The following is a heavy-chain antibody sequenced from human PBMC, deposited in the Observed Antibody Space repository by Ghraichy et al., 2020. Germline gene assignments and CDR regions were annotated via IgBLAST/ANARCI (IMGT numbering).Heavy chain of an antibody. Sequence: ASVKVSCKTSGYTFTGYYIHWVRQPPGQGLEWMGWINPNSGGTNYAEKFQGRVTTTRDTSITTAYMEVRRLRSDDAAVYYCARGFGSSSYYIYGMDVWGQGTTVTVSS. J-gene: IGHJ6*02. D-gene: IGHD6-6*01. CDR3: ARGFGSSSYYIYGMDV. CDR1: GYTFTGYY. CDR2: INPNSGGT. V-gene: IGHV1-2*02.